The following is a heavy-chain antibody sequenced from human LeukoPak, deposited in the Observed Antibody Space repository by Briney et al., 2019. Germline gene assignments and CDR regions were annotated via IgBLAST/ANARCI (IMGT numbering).Heavy chain of an antibody. CDR3: ARFHDDYGDLGYFDL. J-gene: IGHJ2*01. V-gene: IGHV4-30-2*01. D-gene: IGHD4-17*01. CDR2: IYHSGST. CDR1: GGSISSGGYY. Sequence: PSETLSLTCTVSGGSISSGGYYWSWIRQPPGKGLEWIGYIYHSGSTYYNPSLKSRVTISVDTSKNQFSLKLSSVTAADTAVYYCARFHDDYGDLGYFDLWGRGTLVTVSS.